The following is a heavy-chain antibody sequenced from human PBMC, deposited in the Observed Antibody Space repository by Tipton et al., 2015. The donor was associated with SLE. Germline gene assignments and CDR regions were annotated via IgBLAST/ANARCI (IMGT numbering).Heavy chain of an antibody. V-gene: IGHV4-59*11. Sequence: TLSLTCTVSGGSISSHYWSWIRQPPGKTLEWIGYIYSGGGTNYNPSLKSRVSISVDTSKNQISLKLSSVTAADTAVYYCARGSVVADDFWGQGTLVPVSS. CDR3: ARGSVVADDF. CDR2: IYSGGGT. CDR1: GGSISSHY. J-gene: IGHJ4*02. D-gene: IGHD2-15*01.